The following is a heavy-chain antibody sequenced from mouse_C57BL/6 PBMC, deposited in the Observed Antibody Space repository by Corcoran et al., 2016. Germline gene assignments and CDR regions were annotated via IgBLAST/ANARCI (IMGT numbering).Heavy chain of an antibody. V-gene: IGHV1-18*01. CDR1: GYTFTDYN. Sequence: EVQLQQSGPELVKPGASVKIPCKASGYTFTDYNMDWVKQSHGKSLEWIGDINPNNGGTIYNQKFKGKATLTVDKSSSTAYMELRSLTSEDTAVYYCARSGYDGSSYDFDVWGTGTTVTVSS. CDR3: ARSGYDGSSYDFDV. CDR2: INPNNGGT. D-gene: IGHD1-1*01. J-gene: IGHJ1*03.